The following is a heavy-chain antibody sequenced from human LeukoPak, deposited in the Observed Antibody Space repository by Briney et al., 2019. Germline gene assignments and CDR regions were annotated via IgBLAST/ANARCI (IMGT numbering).Heavy chain of an antibody. D-gene: IGHD3-22*01. Sequence: GSLRLSCAASGFTFSSYAMSWIRQPPGKGLEWIGEINHSGSTNYNPSLKSRVTISVDTSKNQFSLKLSSVTAADTAVYYCARHHKTYYYDSSGYPYFDYWGQGTLVTVSS. CDR3: ARHHKTYYYDSSGYPYFDY. CDR1: GFTFSSYA. J-gene: IGHJ4*02. V-gene: IGHV4-34*01. CDR2: INHSGST.